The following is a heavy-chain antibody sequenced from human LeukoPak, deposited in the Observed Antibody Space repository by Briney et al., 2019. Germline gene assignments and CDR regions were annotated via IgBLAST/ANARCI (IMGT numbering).Heavy chain of an antibody. Sequence: KPSETLSLTCAVYGGSFSGYYWSWIRQPPGKGLEWIGEINHSGSTNYNPSLKSRVTISVDTSKNQFSLKLSSVTAADTAVYYCARGSGSSWYTRGAFDIWGQGTMVTVSS. J-gene: IGHJ3*02. D-gene: IGHD6-13*01. V-gene: IGHV4-34*01. CDR3: ARGSGSSWYTRGAFDI. CDR2: INHSGST. CDR1: GGSFSGYY.